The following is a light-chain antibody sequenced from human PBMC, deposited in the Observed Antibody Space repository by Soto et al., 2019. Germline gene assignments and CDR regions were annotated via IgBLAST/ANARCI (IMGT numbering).Light chain of an antibody. CDR1: QHVNNRY. J-gene: IGKJ1*01. V-gene: IGKV3-20*01. CDR3: QQYNNWPRT. CDR2: GAS. Sequence: EIVLTQSPGTLSLSPGERATLSCRASQHVNNRYLAWYQQKPGQAPRLLIYGASNRATGIPDRFSGSGTGTDFTLTISSLQSEDFAVYYCQQYNNWPRTFGQGTKVAIK.